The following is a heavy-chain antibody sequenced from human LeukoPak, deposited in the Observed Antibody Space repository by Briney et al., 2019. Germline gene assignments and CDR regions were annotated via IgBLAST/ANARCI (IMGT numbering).Heavy chain of an antibody. CDR3: TRAKGIAVAGQFYYGMDV. CDR2: IYSGGST. V-gene: IGHV3-66*01. J-gene: IGHJ6*02. Sequence: GGSLRLSCVASGFTVRSNYMSWVRQAPGKGLEWVSVIYSGGSTYYADSVKGRFTISRDKSKNTLYLQMNSLRAEDTAVYYCTRAKGIAVAGQFYYGMDVWGQGTTVTVSS. CDR1: GFTVRSNY. D-gene: IGHD6-19*01.